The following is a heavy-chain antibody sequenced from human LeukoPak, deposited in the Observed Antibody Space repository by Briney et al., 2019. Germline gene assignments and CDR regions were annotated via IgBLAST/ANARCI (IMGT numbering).Heavy chain of an antibody. CDR3: ARGAGGNWGPMDY. V-gene: IGHV3-48*03. D-gene: IGHD7-27*01. Sequence: GGSLRLSCAASGFTFSSYEMNWVRQAPGKGLEWVSYISSSGSTKYYADSVKGRFTISRDNSKNTLYLEMNSLRVEDTAVYYCARGAGGNWGPMDYWGQGTLVTVSS. J-gene: IGHJ4*02. CDR1: GFTFSSYE. CDR2: ISSSGSTK.